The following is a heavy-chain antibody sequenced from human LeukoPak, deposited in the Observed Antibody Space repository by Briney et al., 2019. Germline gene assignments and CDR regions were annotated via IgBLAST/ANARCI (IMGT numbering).Heavy chain of an antibody. CDR3: ARLSLAAENY. J-gene: IGHJ4*01. CDR2: IYISGGT. V-gene: IGHV4-4*07. Sequence: TSETLSLTCTVSGGSISSYYWSWIRQPAGKGLEWIGRIYISGGTNYSPSLKSRVTMSVDTSKNQFSLKLNSVTASDTAVYYCARLSLAAENYWGQGTLVTVSS. CDR1: GGSISSYY. D-gene: IGHD6-13*01.